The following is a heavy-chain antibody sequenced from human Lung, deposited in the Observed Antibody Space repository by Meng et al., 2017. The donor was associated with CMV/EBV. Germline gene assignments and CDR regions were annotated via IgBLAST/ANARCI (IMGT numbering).Heavy chain of an antibody. Sequence: QRQASGPGLVKPSPTLSLPCPVSGGSISSCGFYWSWIRQHPGKGLEWIGYIYYSGSTYYNPSLRSRVAISIDTSKNQFSLKLTSVTAADAAVYFCARTNYGDYNWFDPWGQGTLVTVSS. CDR1: GGSISSCGFY. V-gene: IGHV4-31*03. D-gene: IGHD4-17*01. J-gene: IGHJ5*02. CDR3: ARTNYGDYNWFDP. CDR2: IYYSGST.